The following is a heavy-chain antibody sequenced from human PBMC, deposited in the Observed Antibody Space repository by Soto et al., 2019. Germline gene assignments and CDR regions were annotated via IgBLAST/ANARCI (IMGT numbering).Heavy chain of an antibody. J-gene: IGHJ4*02. CDR1: GGTFSSYA. CDR2: IIPIFGTA. V-gene: IGHV1-69*13. Sequence: GASVKVSCKASGGTFSSYAISWVRQAPGQGLEWMGGIIPIFGTANYAQKFQGRVTITADESTSTAYMELSSLRSEDTAVYYCATGDSSGYYLVDYWGQGTLVTVSS. D-gene: IGHD3-22*01. CDR3: ATGDSSGYYLVDY.